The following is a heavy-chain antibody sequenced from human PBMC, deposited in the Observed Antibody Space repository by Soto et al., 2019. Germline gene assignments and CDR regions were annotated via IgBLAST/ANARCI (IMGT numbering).Heavy chain of an antibody. J-gene: IGHJ6*02. Sequence: PSETLSLTCAVYGGSFSGYYWSWIRQPPGKGLEWIGEINHSGSTNYNPSLKSRVTISVDTSKNQFSLKLSSVAAADTAVYYCARSGGYCSSTSCYTGYYYYGMDVWGQGTTVTVSS. CDR3: ARSGGYCSSTSCYTGYYYYGMDV. D-gene: IGHD2-2*02. CDR1: GGSFSGYY. V-gene: IGHV4-34*01. CDR2: INHSGST.